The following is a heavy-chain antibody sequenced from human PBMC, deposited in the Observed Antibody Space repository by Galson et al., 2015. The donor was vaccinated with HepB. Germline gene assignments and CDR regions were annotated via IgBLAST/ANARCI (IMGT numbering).Heavy chain of an antibody. CDR2: IRSKAYGGTT. CDR3: TRYADFWSGYIKSFVFDY. CDR1: GFTFGDYA. D-gene: IGHD3-3*01. Sequence: SLRLSCAASGFTFGDYAMSWFRQAPGKGLEWVGFIRSKAYGGTTEYAASVKGRFTISRDDSKSIAYLQMNSLKTEDTAVYYCTRYADFWSGYIKSFVFDYWGQGTLVTVSS. V-gene: IGHV3-49*03. J-gene: IGHJ4*02.